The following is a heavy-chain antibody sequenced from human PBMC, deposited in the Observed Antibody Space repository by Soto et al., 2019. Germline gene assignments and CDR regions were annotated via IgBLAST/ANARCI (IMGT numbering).Heavy chain of an antibody. V-gene: IGHV3-30*18. CDR1: GFTFSSYG. CDR2: ISYDGSNK. CDR3: AKPPAEDSGCYFDY. D-gene: IGHD6-19*01. Sequence: QVQLVESGGGVVQPGRSLRLSCAASGFTFSSYGMHWVRQAPGKGLEWVAVISYDGSNKYYADSVKGRFTISRDNSKNTLYLQMNSLRAEDTAVYYCAKPPAEDSGCYFDYWGQGTLVTVSS. J-gene: IGHJ4*02.